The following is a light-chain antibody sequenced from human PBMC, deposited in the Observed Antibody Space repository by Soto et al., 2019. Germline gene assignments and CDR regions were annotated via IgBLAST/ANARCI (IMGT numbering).Light chain of an antibody. CDR1: QSISSW. CDR2: KPS. Sequence: DIQMTQSPSTLSASVGDRVTITCRASQSISSWMAWYQQKPGKAPKLLIYKPSTLESGVPSRFSGSASGTEFTLTISSLQPDDFATYYCQQYNSDLYTFGQGTKVEIK. J-gene: IGKJ2*01. V-gene: IGKV1-5*03. CDR3: QQYNSDLYT.